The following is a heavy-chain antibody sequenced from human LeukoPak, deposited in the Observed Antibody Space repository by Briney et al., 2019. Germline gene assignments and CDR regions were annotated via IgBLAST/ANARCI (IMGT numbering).Heavy chain of an antibody. V-gene: IGHV4-31*03. Sequence: PSQTLSLTCTVSGGSISGGGYYWSWIRQHPGKGLEWIGYIYYSGSTNYNPSLKSRVTISVDTSKNQFSLKLSSVTAADTAVYYCARDEHRGIGYWGQGTLVTVSS. J-gene: IGHJ4*02. CDR2: IYYSGST. D-gene: IGHD2-21*01. CDR3: ARDEHRGIGY. CDR1: GGSISGGGYY.